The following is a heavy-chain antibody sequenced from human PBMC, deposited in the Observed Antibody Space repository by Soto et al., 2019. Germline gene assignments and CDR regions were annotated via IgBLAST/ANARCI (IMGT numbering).Heavy chain of an antibody. CDR1: GFTFSSYA. CDR2: ISGSGGST. V-gene: IGHV3-23*01. Sequence: GGSLRLSCGASGFTFSSYAMSWVRQAPGKGLEWVSAISGSGGSTYYADSVKGRFTISRDNSKNTLYLQMNSLRAEDTAVYYCEKDRVKYNWNDFFDYWGQGTLVTVYS. D-gene: IGHD1-20*01. J-gene: IGHJ4*02. CDR3: EKDRVKYNWNDFFDY.